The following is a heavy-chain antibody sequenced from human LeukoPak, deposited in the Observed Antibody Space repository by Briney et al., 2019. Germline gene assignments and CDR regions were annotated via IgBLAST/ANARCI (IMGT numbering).Heavy chain of an antibody. V-gene: IGHV4-59*08. CDR2: IYYSGST. CDR1: GGSISSYY. Sequence: SETLSLTCTVSGGSISSYYWSWIRQPPGKALEWIGYIYYSGSTNYNPSLRSRVTISVDTSKNQFSLQVNSVIAADTAVYYCARQLTSSSSWLWGQGTLVTVSS. D-gene: IGHD6-6*01. J-gene: IGHJ4*02. CDR3: ARQLTSSSSWL.